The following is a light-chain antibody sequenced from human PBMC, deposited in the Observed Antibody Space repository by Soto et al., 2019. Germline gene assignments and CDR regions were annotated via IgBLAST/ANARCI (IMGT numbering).Light chain of an antibody. V-gene: IGKV3-11*01. CDR2: DAS. CDR3: QQRSNWLFT. J-gene: IGKJ3*01. CDR1: QSVSSY. Sequence: EIVLTQSPATLSLSPGEGATLSCRASQSVSSYLAWYQQKPGQAPTLLIYDASNRAPGIPARFSGSGTGSDFTLTISSLEPEDFAVYYCQQRSNWLFTFGPGTKVDIK.